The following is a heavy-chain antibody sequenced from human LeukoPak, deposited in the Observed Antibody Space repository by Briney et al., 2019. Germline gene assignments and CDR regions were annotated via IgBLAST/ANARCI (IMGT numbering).Heavy chain of an antibody. CDR3: ARHAEYNSGWHFYLDH. Sequence: SEXXSLTCTVSGVSTTNGIYYWAWVRQPPGKGLEWIGSVHNVGSTYYNLSLRSRVTMSIDTSKNQFSLRLNSVTAADTAVYYCARHAEYNSGWHFYLDHWGQGILVTVSS. D-gene: IGHD6-19*01. V-gene: IGHV4-39*01. J-gene: IGHJ4*02. CDR1: GVSTTNGIYY. CDR2: VHNVGST.